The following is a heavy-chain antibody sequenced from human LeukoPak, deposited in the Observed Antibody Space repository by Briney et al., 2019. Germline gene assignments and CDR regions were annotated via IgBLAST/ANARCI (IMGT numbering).Heavy chain of an antibody. CDR3: AKRLGGGYSGPFDY. V-gene: IGHV1-69*04. J-gene: IGHJ4*02. Sequence: SVKVSCKASGGTFSSYAISWVRQAPGQGLEWMGRIIPILGIANYAQKFQGRVTMTRDTSTSTVYMELSSLRAEDTALYYCAKRLGGGYSGPFDYWGQGTLVTVSS. D-gene: IGHD3-22*01. CDR2: IIPILGIA. CDR1: GGTFSSYA.